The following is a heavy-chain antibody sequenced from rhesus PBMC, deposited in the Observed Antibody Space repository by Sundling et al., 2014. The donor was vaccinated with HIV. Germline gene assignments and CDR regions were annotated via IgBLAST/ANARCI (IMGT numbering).Heavy chain of an antibody. V-gene: IGHV4-80*01. CDR3: AREGVAAAVDY. D-gene: IGHD6-31*01. CDR1: GAPISGFW. J-gene: IGHJ4*01. CDR2: INGNSGST. Sequence: QVQLQESGPGLVKPSETLSLTCTVSGAPISGFWWSWIRQPPGKGLEWIGEINGNSGSTNYNPSLKSRVTFSTDTSTNHFSLKLTSVTAADTAVYYCAREGVAAAVDYWGQGVLVTVSS.